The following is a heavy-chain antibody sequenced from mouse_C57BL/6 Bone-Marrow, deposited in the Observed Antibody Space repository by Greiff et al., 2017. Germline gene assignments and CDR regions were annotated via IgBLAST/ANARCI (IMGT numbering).Heavy chain of an antibody. D-gene: IGHD1-1*01. CDR3: ARYYFYAMDY. Sequence: QVHVKQSGAELARPGASVKLSCKASGYTFTSYGISWVKQRTGQGLEWIGEIYPRSGNTYYNEKFKGKATLTADKSSSTAYMELRSLTSEDSAVYFCARYYFYAMDYGGQGTSVTVSS. J-gene: IGHJ4*01. V-gene: IGHV1-81*01. CDR2: IYPRSGNT. CDR1: GYTFTSYG.